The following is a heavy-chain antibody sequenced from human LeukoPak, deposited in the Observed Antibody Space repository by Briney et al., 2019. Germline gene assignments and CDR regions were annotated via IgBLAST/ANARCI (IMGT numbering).Heavy chain of an antibody. D-gene: IGHD3-10*01. J-gene: IGHJ4*02. V-gene: IGHV4-59*08. CDR2: SHDSGES. Sequence: PSETLSPTCSVSGGSISYYYWSWIRQPPGKGLEWIGYSHDSGESNYNPSLQSRVIISRDTSKNQFSLNLMSVTAADTAVYYCAASSHSGSYRAYWGQGTPVTVSS. CDR1: GGSISYYY. CDR3: AASSHSGSYRAY.